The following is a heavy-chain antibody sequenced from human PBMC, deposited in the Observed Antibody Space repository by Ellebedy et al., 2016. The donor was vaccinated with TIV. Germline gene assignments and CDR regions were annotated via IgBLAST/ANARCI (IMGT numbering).Heavy chain of an antibody. J-gene: IGHJ4*02. D-gene: IGHD1-7*01. Sequence: GGSLRLXCAASGFTFGSCAMSWVRQAPGKGLEWVSAVDGSGESTYYADSVKGRFTISRDNAKNTVYLQMKSLRAEDTAVYYCARGGNWNYVQIGYWGQGTLVTVSS. CDR3: ARGGNWNYVQIGY. V-gene: IGHV3-23*01. CDR1: GFTFGSCA. CDR2: VDGSGEST.